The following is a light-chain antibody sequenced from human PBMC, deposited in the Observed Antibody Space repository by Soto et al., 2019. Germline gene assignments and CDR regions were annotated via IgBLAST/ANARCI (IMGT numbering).Light chain of an antibody. CDR3: QQHNNWPPIT. CDR1: QSVSSN. J-gene: IGKJ5*01. CDR2: GAS. V-gene: IGKV3-15*01. Sequence: DIVMTQSPATLSVSPGESATLSCRGSQSVSSNLAWYQQKPRQAPRLLIYGASTRATGIPARFSGSGSGTEFTLPISSLQSEDFAVYYCQQHNNWPPITFGQGTRREIK.